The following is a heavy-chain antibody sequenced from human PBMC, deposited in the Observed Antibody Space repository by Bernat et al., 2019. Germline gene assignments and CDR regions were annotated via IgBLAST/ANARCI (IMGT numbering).Heavy chain of an antibody. J-gene: IGHJ2*01. D-gene: IGHD2-2*02. CDR3: AKCLPESESYNWYFDL. Sequence: EVQLLESGGGLVQPGGSLRLSCAASGFTFSSHAMNWVRQAPGKGLEWVSGISVTGDSTYYADSVKGRFTISRDNSKNTLYLQMTSLRAEDTAVYYCAKCLPESESYNWYFDLWGRDTLVTVSS. CDR1: GFTFSSHA. V-gene: IGHV3-23*01. CDR2: ISVTGDST.